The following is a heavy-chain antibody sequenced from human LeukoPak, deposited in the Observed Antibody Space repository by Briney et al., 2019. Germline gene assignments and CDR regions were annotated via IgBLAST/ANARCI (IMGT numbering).Heavy chain of an antibody. V-gene: IGHV4-39*01. CDR2: IYHSGST. Sequence: SETLSLTCTVAGGSISSSSHSWGWIRQPPGKGLEWIGSIYHSGSTYYNPSLSSRVSISVDTSKNQFSLKLSSVIAADTAVYYCARQRGYDILTGYYGTLDFDYWGQGTLVTVSS. J-gene: IGHJ4*02. CDR3: ARQRGYDILTGYYGTLDFDY. CDR1: GGSISSSSHS. D-gene: IGHD3-9*01.